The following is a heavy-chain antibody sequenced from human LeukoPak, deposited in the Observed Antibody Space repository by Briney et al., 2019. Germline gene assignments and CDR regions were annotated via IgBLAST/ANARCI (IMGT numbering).Heavy chain of an antibody. D-gene: IGHD6-19*01. J-gene: IGHJ4*02. Sequence: AGGSLRLSCAASGFTFYTYPMTWVRQAPGEGLEWVSSISGSGSGTFYADSVKGRFTISRDNSRNTLFLHMNNLRVEDTAVYYCAKGTLWQWLPTSPLCVFDYWGQGTPVTVSS. CDR1: GFTFYTYP. V-gene: IGHV3-23*01. CDR2: ISGSGSGT. CDR3: AKGTLWQWLPTSPLCVFDY.